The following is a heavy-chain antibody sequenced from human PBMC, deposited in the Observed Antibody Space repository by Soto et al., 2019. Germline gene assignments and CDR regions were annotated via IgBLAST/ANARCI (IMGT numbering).Heavy chain of an antibody. CDR1: GGSISSYY. Sequence: SETLSLTCTVSGGSISSYYWSWIRQPPGKGLEWIGYIYYSGSTNYNPSLKSRVTISVDTSKNQFSLKLSSVTAADTAVYYCARAVKDNDFDYYYDYMAVWGKGTTVTV. J-gene: IGHJ6*03. CDR3: ARAVKDNDFDYYYDYMAV. V-gene: IGHV4-59*01. CDR2: IYYSGST. D-gene: IGHD2-21*02.